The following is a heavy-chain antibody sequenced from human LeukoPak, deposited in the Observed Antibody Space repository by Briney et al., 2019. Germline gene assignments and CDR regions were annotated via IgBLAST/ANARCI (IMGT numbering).Heavy chain of an antibody. Sequence: GGSLRLSCAASGFTFSSYWMHWIRHAPGKGLVWVSRIHSDGIGTSYADSVRGRFTISRDNAKNTLYLQMNSLRAEDTAVYYCARDQGSFDYWGQGTLVTVSS. CDR3: ARDQGSFDY. CDR2: IHSDGIGT. J-gene: IGHJ4*02. V-gene: IGHV3-74*01. CDR1: GFTFSSYW.